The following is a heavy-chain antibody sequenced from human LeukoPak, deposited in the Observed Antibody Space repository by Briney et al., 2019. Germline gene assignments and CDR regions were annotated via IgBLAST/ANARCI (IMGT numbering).Heavy chain of an antibody. D-gene: IGHD4-17*01. Sequence: TGGSLRLSCAASGFIFSSYAMHWVRQAPGKGLEWVAYMVYDGSNKYYADSVKGRFTISRDTSKNTLYLQMNSLRAEDTAVYYCARDRLHYGEYEKTFDYWGQGTLVSVSS. V-gene: IGHV3-30*02. J-gene: IGHJ4*02. CDR2: MVYDGSNK. CDR3: ARDRLHYGEYEKTFDY. CDR1: GFIFSSYA.